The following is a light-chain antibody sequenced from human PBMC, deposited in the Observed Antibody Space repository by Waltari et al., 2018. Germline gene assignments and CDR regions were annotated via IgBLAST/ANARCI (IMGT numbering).Light chain of an antibody. V-gene: IGKV2-28*01. J-gene: IGKJ3*01. CDR3: QQSYSTPLT. Sequence: EIVLTQSPLSLSVTPGEPASISCRSSQSLLHSNGYDYLDWYQQKPGQSPDLLIYLGSTRASGVPDRFSGSGSGTDFTLTISSLQPEDFATYYCQQSYSTPLTFGPGTKVDIK. CDR1: QSLLHSNGYDY. CDR2: LGS.